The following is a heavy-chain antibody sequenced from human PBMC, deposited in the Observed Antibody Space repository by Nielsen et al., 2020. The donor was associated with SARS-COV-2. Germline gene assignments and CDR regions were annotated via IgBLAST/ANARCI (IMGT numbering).Heavy chain of an antibody. CDR2: IDCSGDTI. CDR1: GFNFREHY. J-gene: IGHJ4*02. D-gene: IGHD6-19*01. V-gene: IGHV3-11*01. Sequence: GESLKISCAASGFNFREHYMSWIRRAPGKGLEWVSSIDCSGDTIAYADSVKGRFTISRDNAKGSLYLHMNSLTPEDTALYYCAKAPSSGFSRYLDYWGQGTLVTVSS. CDR3: AKAPSSGFSRYLDY.